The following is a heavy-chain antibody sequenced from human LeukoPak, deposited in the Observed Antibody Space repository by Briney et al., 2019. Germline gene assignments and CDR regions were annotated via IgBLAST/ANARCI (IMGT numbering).Heavy chain of an antibody. Sequence: SVKVSCKASGGTFSSYAISWVRQAPGQGLEWMGGIIPIFGTANYAQKFQGRVTITADESTSTAYMELSSLRSEDTAVYYCALRRYCSGGSCYSGNYWGQGTLVTDSS. V-gene: IGHV1-69*13. D-gene: IGHD2-15*01. CDR1: GGTFSSYA. J-gene: IGHJ4*02. CDR2: IIPIFGTA. CDR3: ALRRYCSGGSCYSGNY.